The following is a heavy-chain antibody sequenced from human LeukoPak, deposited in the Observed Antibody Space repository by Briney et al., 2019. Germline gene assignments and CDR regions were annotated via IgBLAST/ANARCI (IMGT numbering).Heavy chain of an antibody. CDR3: AKDKSRIASSTSCYAFDY. Sequence: GGSLRLSCAASGFTFTSFAMSWVRQAPGEGLEWISTISRSGVATYYANSVKGRFTISRDNSKNTVYLQMNSLRAEDTAVYYCAKDKSRIASSTSCYAFDYWGQGTLVTVSS. CDR1: GFTFTSFA. J-gene: IGHJ4*02. CDR2: ISRSGVAT. D-gene: IGHD2-2*01. V-gene: IGHV3-23*01.